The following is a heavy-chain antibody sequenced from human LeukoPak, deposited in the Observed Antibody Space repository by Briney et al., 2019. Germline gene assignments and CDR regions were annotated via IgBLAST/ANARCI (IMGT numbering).Heavy chain of an antibody. CDR1: GFTFSSYS. CDR2: ISSSSSYI. Sequence: PGGSLRLSCAASGFTFSSYSMNWVRQAPGKGLEWVSSISSSSSYIYYADSVKGRFTISRDNSKNTLYLQTNSLRAEDTAVYYCARSLTMFRGYDYWGQGTLVTVSS. V-gene: IGHV3-21*01. J-gene: IGHJ4*02. D-gene: IGHD3-10*01. CDR3: ARSLTMFRGYDY.